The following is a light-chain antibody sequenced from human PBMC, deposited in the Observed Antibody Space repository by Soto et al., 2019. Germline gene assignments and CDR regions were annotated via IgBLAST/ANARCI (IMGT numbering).Light chain of an antibody. J-gene: IGLJ3*02. CDR3: QSYDTTLSGRV. V-gene: IGLV1-40*01. Sequence: QSVLAQPPSVSGAPGQRVSISCPGTSSNIGAGYDVHWYQQFPGTAPKLLMSSNNNRPPGVPDRFSGSKSGTSASLAITGLQAEDEADYYCQSYDTTLSGRVFGGGTQLTVL. CDR1: SSNIGAGYD. CDR2: SNN.